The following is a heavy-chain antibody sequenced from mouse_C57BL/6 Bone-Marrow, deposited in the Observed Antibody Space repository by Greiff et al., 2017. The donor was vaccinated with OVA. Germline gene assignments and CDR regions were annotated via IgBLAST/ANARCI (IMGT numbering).Heavy chain of an antibody. J-gene: IGHJ3*01. V-gene: IGHV1-81*01. Sequence: VQLQQSGAELARPGASVKLSCKASGYTFTSYGISWVKQRPGQGLEWIGEIYPRSGNTYYNEKFKGKATLTADKSSSTAYMELRSLTSEDSAVYFCARHPGTYWGQGTLVTVSA. CDR2: IYPRSGNT. CDR1: GYTFTSYG. CDR3: ARHPGTY.